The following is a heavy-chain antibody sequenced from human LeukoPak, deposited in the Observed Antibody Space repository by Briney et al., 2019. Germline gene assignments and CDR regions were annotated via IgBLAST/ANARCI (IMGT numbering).Heavy chain of an antibody. Sequence: GGSLRLSCAASGFTFSNYNMNWVRQAPGKGLEWVSFISGSSKYIYYADSVKGRFTISRDNAKNSLYLQMNSLRAEDTAVYYCARGTPTTRDFDSWGQGTLVTVSS. CDR2: ISGSSKYI. CDR1: GFTFSNYN. J-gene: IGHJ4*02. D-gene: IGHD4-11*01. V-gene: IGHV3-21*01. CDR3: ARGTPTTRDFDS.